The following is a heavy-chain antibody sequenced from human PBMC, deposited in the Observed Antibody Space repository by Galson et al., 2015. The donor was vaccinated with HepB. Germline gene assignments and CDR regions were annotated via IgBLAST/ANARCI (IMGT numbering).Heavy chain of an antibody. Sequence: SLRLSCAASGFTFSSYAVHWVRQAPGKGLEWVAVISYDGSNKYYADSVKGRFTISRDNSKNTLYLQMNSLRAEDTAVYYCARDEAAAYYQGAYLDSWGQGTRVTVSS. CDR3: ARDEAAAYYQGAYLDS. D-gene: IGHD3-9*01. CDR1: GFTFSSYA. J-gene: IGHJ4*02. V-gene: IGHV3-30*04. CDR2: ISYDGSNK.